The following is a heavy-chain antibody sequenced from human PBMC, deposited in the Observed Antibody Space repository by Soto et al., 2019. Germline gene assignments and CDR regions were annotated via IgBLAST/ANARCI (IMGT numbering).Heavy chain of an antibody. CDR1: GYTFTNYD. J-gene: IGHJ2*01. CDR2: LNGNGGNT. CDR3: ARRSIGPWYFDL. Sequence: QVQLVQSEAEVKEPGASVKVSCKASGYTFTNYDINWVRQATGQGLEWMGWLNGNGGNTGYAEKFQGRLTLTRDISLNTVYMELVSLTSEDTAVYYCARRSIGPWYFDLWGRGTLVSVSS. V-gene: IGHV1-8*02.